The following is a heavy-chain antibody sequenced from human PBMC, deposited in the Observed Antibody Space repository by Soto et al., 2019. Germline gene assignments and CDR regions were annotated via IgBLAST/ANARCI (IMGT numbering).Heavy chain of an antibody. J-gene: IGHJ2*01. CDR1: GFTFSSYA. D-gene: IGHD4-17*01. V-gene: IGHV3-23*01. CDR3: AKVNGDYVVYWYFDL. Sequence: EVQLLESGGGLVQPGGSLRLSCAASGFTFSSYAMSWVRQAPGKGLEWVSAISGSGGSTYYADSVKGRFTIARDNSKNTLYLQMNSLRAEDTAVYYCAKVNGDYVVYWYFDLWGRGTLVTVSS. CDR2: ISGSGGST.